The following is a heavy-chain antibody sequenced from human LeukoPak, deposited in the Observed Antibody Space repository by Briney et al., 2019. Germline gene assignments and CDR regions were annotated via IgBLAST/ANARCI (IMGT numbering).Heavy chain of an antibody. Sequence: GGSLRLSCATSGFSFSSYAMSWVRQAPGKGLEWVSSISGSGGSTYYADSVKGRFTISRDNSKNTLYLQMNSLRAEDTAVYYCAKGNWRYFDYWGQGTLVTVSS. V-gene: IGHV3-23*01. D-gene: IGHD1-1*01. CDR1: GFSFSSYA. CDR3: AKGNWRYFDY. J-gene: IGHJ4*02. CDR2: ISGSGGST.